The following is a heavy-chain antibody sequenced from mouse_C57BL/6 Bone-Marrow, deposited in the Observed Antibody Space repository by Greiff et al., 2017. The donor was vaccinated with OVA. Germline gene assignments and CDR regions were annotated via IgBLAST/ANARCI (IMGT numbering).Heavy chain of an antibody. D-gene: IGHD2-4*01. Sequence: VQLQQPGAELVKPGASVKLSCKASGYTFTSYWMHWVKQRPGQGLEWIGMIHPNSGSTNYNEKFKSKATLTVDKSSSTAYMQLSSLTSEDSAVYYCARRAIYYDYDFDYWGQCTTLTVSS. CDR1: GYTFTSYW. CDR2: IHPNSGST. J-gene: IGHJ2*01. V-gene: IGHV1-64*01. CDR3: ARRAIYYDYDFDY.